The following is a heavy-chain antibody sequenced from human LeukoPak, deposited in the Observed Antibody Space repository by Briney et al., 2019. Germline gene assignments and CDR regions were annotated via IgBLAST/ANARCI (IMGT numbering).Heavy chain of an antibody. V-gene: IGHV4-61*01. CDR1: GASVSSASY. J-gene: IGHJ5*02. Sequence: SETLSLTCTVSGASVSSASYWSWIRQPPGKGVEWIAHIYNGVNTNYNPSLKSRVTISVGTSKNQFSLRLNSVTAADTAVYYCARSRAFNSGAFDPWGQGSLVTVSS. D-gene: IGHD1-26*01. CDR2: IYNGVNT. CDR3: ARSRAFNSGAFDP.